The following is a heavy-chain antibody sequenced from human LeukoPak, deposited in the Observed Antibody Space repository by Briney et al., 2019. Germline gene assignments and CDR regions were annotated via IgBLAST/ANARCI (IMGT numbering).Heavy chain of an antibody. D-gene: IGHD6-13*01. CDR3: ARDADGASAFDY. CDR1: GFTFSDYY. V-gene: IGHV3-11*01. Sequence: GGSLRLSCPASGFTFSDYYMSWIGQAPGKGLEWVSYISSSGSTIYYADSVKGRFTISRDNAKNSLYLQMNSLRAEDTAVYYCARDADGASAFDYWGQGTLVTVSS. CDR2: ISSSGSTI. J-gene: IGHJ4*02.